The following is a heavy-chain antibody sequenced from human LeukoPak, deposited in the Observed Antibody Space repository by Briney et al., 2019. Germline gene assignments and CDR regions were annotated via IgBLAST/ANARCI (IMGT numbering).Heavy chain of an antibody. J-gene: IGHJ6*02. V-gene: IGHV3-30*04. Sequence: GGSLRLSCAASGFTFSSYAMHWVRQAPGKGLEWVAVISYDGSNKYYADSVKGRLTISRDNSKNTLYLQMNSLRAEDTAVYYCARELRYFDWLTGYGMDVWGQGTTVTVSS. D-gene: IGHD3-9*01. CDR3: ARELRYFDWLTGYGMDV. CDR2: ISYDGSNK. CDR1: GFTFSSYA.